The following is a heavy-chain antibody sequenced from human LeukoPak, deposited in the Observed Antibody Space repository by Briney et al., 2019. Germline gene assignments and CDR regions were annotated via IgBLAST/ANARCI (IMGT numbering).Heavy chain of an antibody. J-gene: IGHJ4*02. D-gene: IGHD3-10*01. V-gene: IGHV1-18*01. CDR1: GYTFTSYG. Sequence: ASVKVSCKASGYTFTSYGISWVRQAPGQGLEWMGWISAYNGNTNYAQKLQGRVTMTTDTSTSTAYMELRSLRSDDTAVYYCARARDYYGSGSYRFYFDSWGQGTLVTVSS. CDR3: ARARDYYGSGSYRFYFDS. CDR2: ISAYNGNT.